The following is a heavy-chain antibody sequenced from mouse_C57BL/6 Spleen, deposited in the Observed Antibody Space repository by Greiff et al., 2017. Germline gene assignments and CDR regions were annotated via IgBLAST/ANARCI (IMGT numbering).Heavy chain of an antibody. D-gene: IGHD2-4*01. Sequence: VQLQQSGAELVKPGASVKLSCTASGFNIKDYYMHWVKQRTEQGLEWIGRIDPEDGETKDAPKFQGKATITADTSSNTAYLQLSSLTSEDTAVYYCARYDYDDGVYYAMDYWGQGTSVTVSS. CDR2: IDPEDGET. V-gene: IGHV14-2*01. CDR1: GFNIKDYY. J-gene: IGHJ4*01. CDR3: ARYDYDDGVYYAMDY.